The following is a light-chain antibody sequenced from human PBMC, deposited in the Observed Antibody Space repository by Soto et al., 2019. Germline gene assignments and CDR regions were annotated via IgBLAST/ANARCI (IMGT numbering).Light chain of an antibody. CDR2: GAS. CDR3: QQYKNWWT. J-gene: IGKJ1*01. CDR1: HSVNSN. Sequence: EIVMTQSPATLSVSPGERATLSCRASHSVNSNLAWYQQRPGQAPRLLISGASTRATGVPARFSGSGSETEFTLTISSLQSEDFAVYYCQQYKNWWTFGQGTKVEIK. V-gene: IGKV3-15*01.